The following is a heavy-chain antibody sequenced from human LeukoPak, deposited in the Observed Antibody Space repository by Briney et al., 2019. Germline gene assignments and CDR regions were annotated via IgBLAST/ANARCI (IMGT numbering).Heavy chain of an antibody. CDR1: GFTFSSYW. Sequence: GGSLRLSCAASGFTFSSYWMSWVRQAPGKGLEWVANIKQDGSEKYYVDSVKGRFTISRDNAKNSLYLQMNSLRAEDTAVYYCARDKVDIVVVPAKESDYKYYYFMDVWGKGTTVTVSS. D-gene: IGHD2-2*01. J-gene: IGHJ6*03. CDR2: IKQDGSEK. CDR3: ARDKVDIVVVPAKESDYKYYYFMDV. V-gene: IGHV3-7*01.